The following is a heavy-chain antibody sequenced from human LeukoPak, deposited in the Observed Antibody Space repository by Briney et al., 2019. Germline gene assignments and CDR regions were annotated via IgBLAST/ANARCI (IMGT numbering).Heavy chain of an antibody. CDR1: GYTFTTYY. D-gene: IGHD2-15*01. CDR3: ARDRGYKDY. V-gene: IGHV1-18*04. J-gene: IGHJ4*02. CDR2: ISAYNGNT. Sequence: EASVKVSCKASGYTFTTYYIHWVRQAPGQGLEWMGWISAYNGNTNYAQKLQGRVTMTTDTSTSIAYMELRSLRSDDTAVYYCARDRGYKDYWGQGTLDTVSS.